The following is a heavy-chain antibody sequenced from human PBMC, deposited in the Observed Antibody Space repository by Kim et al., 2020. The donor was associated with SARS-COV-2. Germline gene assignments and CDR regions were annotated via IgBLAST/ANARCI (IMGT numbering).Heavy chain of an antibody. CDR3: ARRIAVAASDS. D-gene: IGHD6-19*01. V-gene: IGHV3-48*02. Sequence: GGSLRLSCAASGFTFSSYGMNWVRQAPGKGLEWVSYITSSSSIYYADSVKGRFTISRDNAKNSLYLQMKSLRDEDTAVYYCARRIAVAASDSWGQGSLVTVSS. J-gene: IGHJ4*02. CDR1: GFTFSSYG. CDR2: ITSSSSI.